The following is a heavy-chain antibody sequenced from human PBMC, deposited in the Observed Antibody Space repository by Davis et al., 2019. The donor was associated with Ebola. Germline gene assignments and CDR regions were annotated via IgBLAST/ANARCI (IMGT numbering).Heavy chain of an antibody. CDR1: GYTFTSYG. J-gene: IGHJ4*02. V-gene: IGHV1-18*01. CDR2: ISAYNGNT. CDR3: ARAAKYSGSYPIDY. D-gene: IGHD1-26*01. Sequence: ASVKVSCKASGYTFTSYGISWVRQAPGQGLEWMGWISAYNGNTNYAQKLQGRVTMTTDTSTSTAYMELRSLRSDDTAVYYCARAAKYSGSYPIDYWGQGTRVTVSS.